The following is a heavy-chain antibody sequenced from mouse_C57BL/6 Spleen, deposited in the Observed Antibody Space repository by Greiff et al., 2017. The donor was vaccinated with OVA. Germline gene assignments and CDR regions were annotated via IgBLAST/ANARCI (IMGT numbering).Heavy chain of an antibody. Sequence: QVQLQQSGAELVKPGASVKLSCKASGYTFTSYWMHWVKQRPGQGLEWIGMIHPNSGSTNYNEKFKSKATLTVDKSSSTAYMQLSSLTSEDSAVYYCARFYDGYYVYFDYWGQGTTLTVSS. D-gene: IGHD2-3*01. CDR1: GYTFTSYW. V-gene: IGHV1-64*01. J-gene: IGHJ2*01. CDR2: IHPNSGST. CDR3: ARFYDGYYVYFDY.